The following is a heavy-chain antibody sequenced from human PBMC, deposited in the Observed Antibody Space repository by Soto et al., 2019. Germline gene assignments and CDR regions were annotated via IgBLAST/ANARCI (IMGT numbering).Heavy chain of an antibody. D-gene: IGHD3-3*01. CDR3: ARVPTYYDFWSGYYRHYYYMDV. Sequence: QVQLVESGGGLVKPGGSLRLSCAASGFTFSDYYMSWIRQAPGKGLEWVSYISSSGSTIYYADSVKGRFTISRDNAKNSLYLQMNSLRAEDTAVYYCARVPTYYDFWSGYYRHYYYMDVWCKGTTVTVSS. CDR2: ISSSGSTI. J-gene: IGHJ6*03. V-gene: IGHV3-11*01. CDR1: GFTFSDYY.